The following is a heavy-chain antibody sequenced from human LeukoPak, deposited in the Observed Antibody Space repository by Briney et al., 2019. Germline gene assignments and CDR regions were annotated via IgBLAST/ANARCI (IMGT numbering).Heavy chain of an antibody. Sequence: GGSLRLSCAASGFTLSNYWLNWVRQAPGKGLEWVANIKHDGSEEHYVDSVQGRFTISRDNTKSSLYLQMSNLKAEDTAVSYCARLLAYDCGNYRYGLDDWGQGTLVTVSS. CDR3: ARLLAYDCGNYRYGLDD. V-gene: IGHV3-7*01. D-gene: IGHD3-16*02. CDR1: GFTLSNYW. CDR2: IKHDGSEE. J-gene: IGHJ4*02.